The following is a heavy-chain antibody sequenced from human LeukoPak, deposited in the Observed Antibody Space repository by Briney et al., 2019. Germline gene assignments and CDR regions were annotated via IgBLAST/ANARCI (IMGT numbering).Heavy chain of an antibody. Sequence: SVKVSCKTSGGTFDNYIISWVRQAPGQGLEWLGTIILILDIANYAQKFQGRVAITAGTSTSTAYMELTNLGSEDTAVYFCAREPEGLTTESHWGQGTLVTVSS. CDR1: GGTFDNYI. CDR3: AREPEGLTTESH. D-gene: IGHD1-14*01. V-gene: IGHV1-69*04. J-gene: IGHJ4*02. CDR2: IILILDIA.